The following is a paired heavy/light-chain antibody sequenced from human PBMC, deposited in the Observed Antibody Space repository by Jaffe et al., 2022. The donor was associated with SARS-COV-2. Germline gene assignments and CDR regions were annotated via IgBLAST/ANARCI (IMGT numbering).Heavy chain of an antibody. CDR3: ARTTPGCGGDCRHDY. V-gene: IGHV1-3*01. CDR2: INAGNGNT. J-gene: IGHJ4*02. Sequence: QVQLVQSGAEVKKPGASVKVSCKASGYTFTNYAIHWVRQAPGQRLEWMGWINAGNGNTKYSQKFQGRVTITRDTSASTAYMALSSLRSEDTAVYYCARTTPGCGGDCRHDYWGQGTLVTVSS. D-gene: IGHD2-21*02. CDR1: GYTFTNYA.
Light chain of an antibody. J-gene: IGKJ4*01. Sequence: DIQMTQSPSSLSASVGDRVTITCRASQSISNYLNWYQQKPGKAPNLLIYAASSLQSGVPSRFSGSGSGTDFTLTISSLQPEDFATYYCQQSYRSPLTFGGGSKVEIK. CDR1: QSISNY. V-gene: IGKV1-39*01. CDR3: QQSYRSPLT. CDR2: AAS.